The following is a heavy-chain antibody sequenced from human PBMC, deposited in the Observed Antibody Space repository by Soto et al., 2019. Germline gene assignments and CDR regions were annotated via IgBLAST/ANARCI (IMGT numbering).Heavy chain of an antibody. V-gene: IGHV1-69*01. J-gene: IGHJ5*02. CDR3: ARDKRFLEWLSNNWFDP. CDR2: IIPIFGTA. Sequence: QVQLVQSGAEVKKPGSSVKVSCKASGGTFSSYAISWVRQAPGQGLEWMGGIIPIFGTANYAQKFQGRVTVTADESTSTAYMELSSLRSEDTAVYYSARDKRFLEWLSNNWFDPWGQGTLVTVSS. D-gene: IGHD3-3*01. CDR1: GGTFSSYA.